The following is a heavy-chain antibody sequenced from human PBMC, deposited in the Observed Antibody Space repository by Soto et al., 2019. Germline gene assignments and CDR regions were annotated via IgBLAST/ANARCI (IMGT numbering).Heavy chain of an antibody. CDR3: AKNYFVSGSNYNLRWFAP. V-gene: IGHV4-39*01. J-gene: IGHJ5*02. CDR2: IYYSGKT. Sequence: SETLSLTCTVSGGSVSSSSCYWGWIRQPPGKGLEWIGSIYYSGKTYYNPSLESRVTMSVDTSKNQLFLKLTSVTAADTAMYYCAKNYFVSGSNYNLRWFAPSTQGTLVTGSS. D-gene: IGHD3-10*01. CDR1: GGSVSSSSCY.